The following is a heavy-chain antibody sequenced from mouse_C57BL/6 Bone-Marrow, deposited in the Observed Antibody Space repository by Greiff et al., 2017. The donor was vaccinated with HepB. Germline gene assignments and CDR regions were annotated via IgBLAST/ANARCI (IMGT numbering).Heavy chain of an antibody. Sequence: VQLQQSGPELVKPGASVKISCKASGYTFTDYYMNWVKQSHGKSLEWIGDINPNNGGTSYNQKFKGKATLTVDKSSSTAYMDLRSLTSEDSAVYYCARTLDYWGQGTTLTVSS. J-gene: IGHJ2*01. CDR3: ARTLDY. CDR1: GYTFTDYY. V-gene: IGHV1-26*01. CDR2: INPNNGGT.